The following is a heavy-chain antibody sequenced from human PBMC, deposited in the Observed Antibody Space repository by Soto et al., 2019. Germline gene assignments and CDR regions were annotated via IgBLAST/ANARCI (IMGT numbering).Heavy chain of an antibody. J-gene: IGHJ4*02. Sequence: GSLRLSCAASGFTFSRYGMHWVRQAPGKGLEWVAVISYDGSNKYYADSVKGRFTISRDNSKNTLYLQMNSLRAEDTAVYYCAKDPTAMVTGNYFGYWGQGTLVTVSS. CDR2: ISYDGSNK. D-gene: IGHD5-18*01. V-gene: IGHV3-30*18. CDR3: AKDPTAMVTGNYFGY. CDR1: GFTFSRYG.